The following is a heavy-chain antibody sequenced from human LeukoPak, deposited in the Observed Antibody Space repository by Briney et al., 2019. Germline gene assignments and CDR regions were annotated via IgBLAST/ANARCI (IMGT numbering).Heavy chain of an antibody. V-gene: IGHV3-23*01. D-gene: IGHD3-10*01. Sequence: GGSLRLSCAASGFTFSSYAMSWVRQAPGKGLEWVSAISGSGGSTYYADSVKGRSTISRDNSKNTLYLQMNSLRAEDTAVYYWAKDLYGSGSSPDYWGQGTLVTVSS. CDR1: GFTFSSYA. CDR2: ISGSGGST. CDR3: AKDLYGSGSSPDY. J-gene: IGHJ4*02.